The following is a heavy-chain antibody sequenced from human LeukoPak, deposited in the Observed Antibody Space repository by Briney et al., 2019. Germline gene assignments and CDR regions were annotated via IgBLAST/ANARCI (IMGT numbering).Heavy chain of an antibody. D-gene: IGHD6-19*01. CDR3: AKDGGVAGNLYYYYGMDV. V-gene: IGHV3-30*18. Sequence: GGSRRLSCAASGFTFSSYGMHWVRQAPGKGLEWVAVISYDGSNKYYAGSVKGRFTISRDNSKNTLYLQMNSLRAEDTAVYYCAKDGGVAGNLYYYYGMDVWGKGTTVTVSS. CDR1: GFTFSSYG. J-gene: IGHJ6*04. CDR2: ISYDGSNK.